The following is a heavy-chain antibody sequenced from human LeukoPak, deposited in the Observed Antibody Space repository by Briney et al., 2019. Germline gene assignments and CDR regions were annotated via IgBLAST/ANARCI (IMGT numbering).Heavy chain of an antibody. Sequence: GGSLRLSCAASGFTFSSYGMHWVRQAPGKGLEWVAVIWYDGSNKYYADSVKGRFTISRDNSKNTLYLQMNSLRAEDTAVYYCARDRAVAGNLPSGYWGQGTLVTVSS. CDR1: GFTFSSYG. CDR2: IWYDGSNK. J-gene: IGHJ4*02. D-gene: IGHD6-19*01. CDR3: ARDRAVAGNLPSGY. V-gene: IGHV3-33*01.